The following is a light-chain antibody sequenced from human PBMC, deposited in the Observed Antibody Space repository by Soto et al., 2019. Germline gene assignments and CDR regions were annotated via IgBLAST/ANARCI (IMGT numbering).Light chain of an antibody. Sequence: QSALTQPASVSGSPGQSIAISCTGTSSDVGGYNYVSWYQQHPGKAPKLMIYDVSNRPSGISTRVSGSKSGNTASLTLSGLQAEDEADYYCCSYTTSSTHVFGTGTKLTVL. CDR2: DVS. CDR1: SSDVGGYNY. V-gene: IGLV2-14*03. CDR3: CSYTTSSTHV. J-gene: IGLJ1*01.